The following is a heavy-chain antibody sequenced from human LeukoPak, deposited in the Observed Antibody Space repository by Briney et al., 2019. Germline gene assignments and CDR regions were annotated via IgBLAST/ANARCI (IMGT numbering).Heavy chain of an antibody. CDR2: ISAYNGNT. Sequence: GASVKVSCKASGYTFTSYGMSWVRQAPGQGLEWMGWISAYNGNTSYAQTLQGRVTMTTDTSTSTAYMELRSLRSDDTAVYYCARVVGVVGAFDIWGQGTMVTVSS. D-gene: IGHD3-10*01. V-gene: IGHV1-18*01. J-gene: IGHJ3*02. CDR3: ARVVGVVGAFDI. CDR1: GYTFTSYG.